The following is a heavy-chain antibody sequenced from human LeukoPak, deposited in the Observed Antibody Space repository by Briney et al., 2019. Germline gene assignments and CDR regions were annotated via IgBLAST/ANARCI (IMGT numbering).Heavy chain of an antibody. D-gene: IGHD3-10*01. CDR1: GFTFSSYG. CDR2: IWYDGSNK. V-gene: IGHV3-33*01. Sequence: PGGSLRLSCAASGFTFSSYGMHWVRQAPGKGLEWVAVIWYDGSNKYYADSVKGRFTISRDNSKNTLYLQMNSLRAEDTAVYYCARDLWFGGGGFDYWGQGTLVTVSS. J-gene: IGHJ4*02. CDR3: ARDLWFGGGGFDY.